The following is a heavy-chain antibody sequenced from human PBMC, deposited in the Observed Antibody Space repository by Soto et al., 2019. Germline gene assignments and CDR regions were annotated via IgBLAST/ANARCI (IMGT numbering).Heavy chain of an antibody. Sequence: PSETLSLTCSVSGGSISRYYWSWIRQPPGRGLEWIGNISSSGSPYYNPSLRSRVTISADTSKNQFSLKLTSPTAADTAVYYCARGVGSSPPQYWGRGTLVTVSS. CDR2: ISSSGSP. D-gene: IGHD1-26*01. CDR3: ARGVGSSPPQY. CDR1: GGSISRYY. J-gene: IGHJ4*02. V-gene: IGHV4-59*12.